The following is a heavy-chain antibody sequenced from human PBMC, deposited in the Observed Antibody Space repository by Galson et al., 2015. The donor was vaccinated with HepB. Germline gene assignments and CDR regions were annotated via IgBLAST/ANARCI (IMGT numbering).Heavy chain of an antibody. CDR1: GGTFSSYA. D-gene: IGHD2-2*01. CDR3: ARDREDIVVVPAAIQRSYYYYGMDV. CDR2: IIPIFGTA. J-gene: IGHJ6*02. V-gene: IGHV1-69*13. Sequence: SVKVSCKASGGTFSSYAISWVRQAPGQGLEWMGGIIPIFGTANYAQKFQGRVTITADESTSTAYMELSSLRSEDTAVYYCARDREDIVVVPAAIQRSYYYYGMDVWGQGTTVTVSS.